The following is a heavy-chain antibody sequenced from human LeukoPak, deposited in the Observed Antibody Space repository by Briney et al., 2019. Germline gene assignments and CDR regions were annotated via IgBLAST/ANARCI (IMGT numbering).Heavy chain of an antibody. D-gene: IGHD2-2*01. CDR2: MNPSSGNT. CDR1: GYTFTSYD. J-gene: IGHJ6*02. Sequence: ASVKVSCKASGYTFTSYDINWVRQATGQGLEWMGWMNPSSGNTGYAQKFQGRVTMTRNTSISTAYMELSSLRSEDTAVYYCARGGYCSSTSCYLSYGMAVWGQGTTVTVSS. V-gene: IGHV1-8*01. CDR3: ARGGYCSSTSCYLSYGMAV.